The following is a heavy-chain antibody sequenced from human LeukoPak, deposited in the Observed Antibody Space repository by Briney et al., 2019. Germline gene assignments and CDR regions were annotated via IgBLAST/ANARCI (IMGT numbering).Heavy chain of an antibody. CDR3: AKGPGYSYGIDY. CDR1: GFTFGDYA. J-gene: IGHJ4*02. V-gene: IGHV3-9*01. D-gene: IGHD5-18*01. Sequence: PGGSLRLSCAASGFTFGDYAMHWVRQAPGKGLEWVSGISWNSDSIGYADSVKGRFTISRDNAKNSLYLQMNSLRAEDTALYYCAKGPGYSYGIDYWGQGTLVTVSS. CDR2: ISWNSDSI.